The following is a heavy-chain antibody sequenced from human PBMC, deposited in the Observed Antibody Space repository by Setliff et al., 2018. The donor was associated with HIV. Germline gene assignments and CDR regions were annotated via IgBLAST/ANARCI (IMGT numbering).Heavy chain of an antibody. CDR3: ARDTGVNVAPDGRGYHTVDF. D-gene: IGHD2-8*02. CDR1: GSSISSNSY. CDR2: IYHRGGT. V-gene: IGHV4-38-2*02. J-gene: IGHJ3*01. Sequence: PSETLSLTCSVSGSSISSNSYWWAWIRQPPGKGLEYIGTIYHRGGTFNNPSLKSRVVMSVDTSKNQFSLKLTSVTAADTATYYCARDTGVNVAPDGRGYHTVDFWGRGTMVTVSS.